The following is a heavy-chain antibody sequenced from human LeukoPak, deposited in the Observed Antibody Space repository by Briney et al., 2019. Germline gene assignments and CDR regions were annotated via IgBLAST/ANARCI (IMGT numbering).Heavy chain of an antibody. Sequence: SETLSLTCAVYGGSFSGYYWSWIRQPPGKGLEWIGEINHSGSTNYNPSLKSRVTISADTSKNQLSLKLTSVTAADTAVYYCATVRWLQPYDYWGQGTLVTVSS. CDR3: ATVRWLQPYDY. D-gene: IGHD5-24*01. V-gene: IGHV4-34*01. CDR1: GGSFSGYY. J-gene: IGHJ4*02. CDR2: INHSGST.